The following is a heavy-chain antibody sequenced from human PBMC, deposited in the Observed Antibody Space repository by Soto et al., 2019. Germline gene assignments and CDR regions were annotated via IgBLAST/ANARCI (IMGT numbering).Heavy chain of an antibody. D-gene: IGHD3-22*01. CDR2: INVDGSTA. CDR1: GFTFSSYW. J-gene: IGHJ4*02. CDR3: ARPRYDGSGTPFDH. V-gene: IGHV3-74*01. Sequence: HPVGSLRLSCAASGFTFSSYWMHWVRQAPGKGLVWVSGINVDGSTATYADSVKGRFIISRDNAKNMLSLQMNRLTAEDTAVYYCARPRYDGSGTPFDHWGQGNRVTVSS.